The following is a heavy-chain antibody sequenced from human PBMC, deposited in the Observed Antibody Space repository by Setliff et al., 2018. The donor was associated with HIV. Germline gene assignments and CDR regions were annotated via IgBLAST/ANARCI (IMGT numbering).Heavy chain of an antibody. CDR2: IYYSGTT. CDR3: ASRGIVVVTMSMPDEFFVH. CDR1: GGSINSDNYY. Sequence: SETLSLTCSVSGGSINSDNYYWGWIRQAPGKGLEWIGSIYYSGTTYYNPSLRGRVTISVDRSSNQFSLTLNSVTAADTATYYCASRGIVVVTMSMPDEFFVHWGHGTLVTVSS. V-gene: IGHV4-39*01. J-gene: IGHJ1*01. D-gene: IGHD2-21*02.